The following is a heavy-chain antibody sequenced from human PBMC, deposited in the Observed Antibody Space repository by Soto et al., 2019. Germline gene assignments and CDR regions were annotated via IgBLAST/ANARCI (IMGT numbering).Heavy chain of an antibody. D-gene: IGHD2-15*01. V-gene: IGHV4-39*01. J-gene: IGHJ4*02. CDR1: GGSISSYY. CDR2: IYYSGST. CDR3: ARHAFAYCSGGSCYSSYFDY. Sequence: SETLSLTCTVSGGSISSYYWGWIRQPPGKGLEWIGSIYYSGSTYYNPSLKSRVTISVDTSKNQFSLKLSSVTAADTAVYYCARHAFAYCSGGSCYSSYFDYWGQGTLVTVSS.